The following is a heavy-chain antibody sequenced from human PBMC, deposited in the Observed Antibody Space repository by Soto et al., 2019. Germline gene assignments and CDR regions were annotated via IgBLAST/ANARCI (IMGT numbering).Heavy chain of an antibody. CDR3: AKDEAVAGHDAFDI. J-gene: IGHJ3*02. CDR2: ISYDGSNK. CDR1: GFPFSSYG. V-gene: IGHV3-30*18. D-gene: IGHD6-19*01. Sequence: HPGGSLRLSCAASGFPFSSYGMHWVRQAPGKGLEWVAVISYDGSNKYYADSVKGRFTISRDNSKNTLYLQMNSLRAEDTAVYYCAKDEAVAGHDAFDIWGQGTMVTVSS.